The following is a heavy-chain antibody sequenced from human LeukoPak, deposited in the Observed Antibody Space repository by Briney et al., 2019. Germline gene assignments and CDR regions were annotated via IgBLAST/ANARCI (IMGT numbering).Heavy chain of an antibody. Sequence: VASVKVSCKASGGTFSSYAISWVRQAPGQGLEWMGRIIPILGIANYAQKFQGRVTITADKSTSTAYMELSSLRSEDTAVYYCASDHLNYYDSSGYYHAEYFQHWGQGTLVTVSS. CDR3: ASDHLNYYDSSGYYHAEYFQH. V-gene: IGHV1-69*04. J-gene: IGHJ1*01. D-gene: IGHD3-22*01. CDR2: IIPILGIA. CDR1: GGTFSSYA.